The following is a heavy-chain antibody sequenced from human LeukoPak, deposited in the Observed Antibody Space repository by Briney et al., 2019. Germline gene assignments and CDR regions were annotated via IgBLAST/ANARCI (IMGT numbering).Heavy chain of an antibody. CDR3: ARDWGVDYGSGSYAFDI. Sequence: GGSLRLSCAASGFTFSSYSMNWVRQAPGKGLEWVSSISSSSSYIYYADSVKGRFTISRDNAKNSLYLQMNSLRAEDTAVYYCARDWGVDYGSGSYAFDIWDQGTMVTVSS. CDR2: ISSSSSYI. J-gene: IGHJ3*02. V-gene: IGHV3-21*01. D-gene: IGHD3-10*01. CDR1: GFTFSSYS.